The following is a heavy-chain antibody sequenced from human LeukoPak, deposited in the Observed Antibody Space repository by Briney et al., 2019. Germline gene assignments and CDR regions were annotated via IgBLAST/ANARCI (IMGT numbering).Heavy chain of an antibody. J-gene: IGHJ4*02. CDR2: SVDGGST. CDR3: ASFQRGYSYGHPYYFDF. V-gene: IGHV3-43*02. D-gene: IGHD5-18*01. CDR1: PFTPSVTT. Sequence: PVRRLSLSPALSPFTPSVTTTRSGSGTPQESLWNGLHISVDGGSTYYADSVKGRFTISRDNSKNSLYLQMNSLRTEDTALYYCASFQRGYSYGHPYYFDFWGQETLVTVSS.